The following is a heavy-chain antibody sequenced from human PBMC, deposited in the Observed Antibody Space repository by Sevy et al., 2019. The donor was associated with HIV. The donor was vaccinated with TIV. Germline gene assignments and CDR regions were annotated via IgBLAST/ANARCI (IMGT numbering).Heavy chain of an antibody. CDR2: INHSGST. D-gene: IGHD3-3*01. V-gene: IGHV4-34*01. Sequence: SETLSLTCAVYGGSFSGYYWSWIRQPPGKGLEWIGEINHSGSTNYNPSLKSRVTISVDTSKNQFALKLSSVTAADTAVYYCARVRRGGGDFWSGYYIRQYYFDYWGQGTLVTVSS. CDR3: ARVRRGGGDFWSGYYIRQYYFDY. CDR1: GGSFSGYY. J-gene: IGHJ4*02.